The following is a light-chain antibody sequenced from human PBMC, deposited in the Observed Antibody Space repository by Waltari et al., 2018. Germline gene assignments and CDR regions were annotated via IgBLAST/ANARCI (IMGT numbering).Light chain of an antibody. Sequence: QSVLTQPPSVSEAPRPRVTISCSGSSSTLGNNDVNWYQQLPGKAPKLLIYYDDLLPSGVSDRFSGSKSGTSASLAISGLQSEDEADYYCAAWDDSLSGYVCGTGTKVTVL. CDR2: YDD. J-gene: IGLJ1*01. CDR3: AAWDDSLSGYV. CDR1: SSTLGNND. V-gene: IGLV1-36*01.